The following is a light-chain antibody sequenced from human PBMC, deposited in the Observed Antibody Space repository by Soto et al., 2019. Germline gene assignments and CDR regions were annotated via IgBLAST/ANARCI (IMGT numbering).Light chain of an antibody. CDR3: NQYDDWPPGYT. J-gene: IGKJ2*01. CDR1: HSVSNN. CDR2: GAS. V-gene: IGKV3-15*01. Sequence: EIVMTQSPATLSVSPGERATLSCRASHSVSNNLAWYQQRLGQAPSLLIHGASNRATGIPARFGGSGSGTEFTLTISRLQSEDFALYYCNQYDDWPPGYTFGQGIKVDI.